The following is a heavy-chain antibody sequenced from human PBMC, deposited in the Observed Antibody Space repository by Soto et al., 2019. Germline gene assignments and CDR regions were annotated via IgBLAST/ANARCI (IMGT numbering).Heavy chain of an antibody. J-gene: IGHJ4*02. CDR2: LSGVGDAT. D-gene: IGHD3-9*01. V-gene: IGHV3-23*01. CDR1: GFTFDSFA. Sequence: EVQLLESGVDLVQPGGSLRLSCAASGFTFDSFAMTWVRQAPGKGLEWVSALSGVGDATNYADSVKGRFTISRDNSKNTLYLQINSLRPEDTAVYYCAKATNDWTYHFDYWGQGTPVTVSS. CDR3: AKATNDWTYHFDY.